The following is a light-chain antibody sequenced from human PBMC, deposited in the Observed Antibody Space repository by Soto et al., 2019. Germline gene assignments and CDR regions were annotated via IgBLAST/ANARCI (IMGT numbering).Light chain of an antibody. J-gene: IGKJ2*01. CDR2: GAS. CDR3: QQYGSSQYT. V-gene: IGKV3-20*01. Sequence: EIVLTQSPGTLSLSPGERAILSCRGSQSVNNNYLAWYQQKPGQAPRLLIYGASSRATGIPDRFSGSGSGTDFTLTISRLEPEDFAVYYCQQYGSSQYTFGQGTKLEIK. CDR1: QSVNNNY.